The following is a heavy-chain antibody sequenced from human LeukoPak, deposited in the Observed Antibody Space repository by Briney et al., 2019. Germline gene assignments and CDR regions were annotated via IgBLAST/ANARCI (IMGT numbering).Heavy chain of an antibody. CDR2: INPNSGAT. D-gene: IGHD6-6*01. CDR3: ARDGASSSSFYLDY. CDR1: GGTFSSYA. V-gene: IGHV1-2*02. J-gene: IGHJ4*02. Sequence: ASVKVSCKASGGTFSSYAISWVRQAPGQGLEWMGWINPNSGATKYAQKFQARVTMTRDTSISTAYMELTSLRSDDTAVYFCARDGASSSSFYLDYWGQGTLVTVSS.